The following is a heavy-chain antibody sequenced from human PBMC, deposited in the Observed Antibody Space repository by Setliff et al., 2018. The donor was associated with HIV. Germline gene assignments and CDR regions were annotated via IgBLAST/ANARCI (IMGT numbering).Heavy chain of an antibody. J-gene: IGHJ3*02. D-gene: IGHD2-15*01. CDR2: IYGSGGT. V-gene: IGHV4-4*07. CDR1: GGSMSPYY. CDR3: ARVFPPTRGATTNTPPGVFDI. Sequence: SETLSLTCTVSGGSMSPYYWSWIRQGDGIGLEWIGRIYGSGGTIYNPSLRSRFTMSVDVSKNQFSLKLSSVTAADTAVYYCARVFPPTRGATTNTPPGVFDIWGQGTMVTVSS.